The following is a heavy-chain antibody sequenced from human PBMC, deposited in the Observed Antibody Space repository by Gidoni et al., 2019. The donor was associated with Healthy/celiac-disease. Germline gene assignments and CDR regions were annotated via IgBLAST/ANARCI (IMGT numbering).Heavy chain of an antibody. CDR3: ARDPYSSLGYCSGGSCYSEGY. CDR1: GGTFSSEA. Sequence: QVQQVQSGAEVKKTGSSVKGACKASGGTFSSEATSWVRQAPGQGLEGMGGIIPIFGTANYAQKFQGRVTITAAKSTSTASMALSSLSSEDTAVYYCARDPYSSLGYCSGGSCYSEGYWGQGTLVPVSS. CDR2: IIPIFGTA. J-gene: IGHJ4*02. V-gene: IGHV1-69*06. D-gene: IGHD2-15*01.